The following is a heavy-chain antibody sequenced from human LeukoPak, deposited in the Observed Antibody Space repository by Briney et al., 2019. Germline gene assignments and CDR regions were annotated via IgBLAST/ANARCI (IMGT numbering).Heavy chain of an antibody. Sequence: ASVEVSCKASGYTFTGYYMHWVRQAPGQGLEWMGWINPNSGGTNYAQKFQGRVTMTRDTSISTAYMELSRLRSDDTAVYYCARDRAPYCTNGVCNIFDYWGQGTLVTVSS. CDR2: INPNSGGT. CDR3: ARDRAPYCTNGVCNIFDY. V-gene: IGHV1-2*02. J-gene: IGHJ4*02. D-gene: IGHD2-8*01. CDR1: GYTFTGYY.